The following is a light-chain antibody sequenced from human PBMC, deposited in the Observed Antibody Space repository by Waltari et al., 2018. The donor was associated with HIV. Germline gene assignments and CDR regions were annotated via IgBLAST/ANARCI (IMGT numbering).Light chain of an antibody. J-gene: IGKJ2*03. CDR3: QQYENLPYS. CDR1: HYIDNY. Sequence: DIQMTQSPSSLSASVGDRVTITCQASHYIDNYISWYQQKPGKAPKLLIYDASNLETGVSSRFSGSGYGTEFSFTISSLQPEDIATYYCQQYENLPYSFGQGTNLEI. V-gene: IGKV1-33*01. CDR2: DAS.